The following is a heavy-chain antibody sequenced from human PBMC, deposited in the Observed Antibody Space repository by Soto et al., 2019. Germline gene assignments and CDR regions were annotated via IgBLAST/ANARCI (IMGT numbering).Heavy chain of an antibody. CDR2: ISNDGSNE. J-gene: IGHJ4*02. CDR1: GFTFRWFG. CDR3: AKGEVRGIIPSYFDY. D-gene: IGHD3-10*01. Sequence: PGESQSLSCAGSGFTFRWFGMNWVRQAPGKGLEWVARISNDGSNEYHVDSVKGRFTISRDNSKNTLHLQMDSLRAEDTAVYYCAKGEVRGIIPSYFDYWGLGTLVTVSS. V-gene: IGHV3-30*18.